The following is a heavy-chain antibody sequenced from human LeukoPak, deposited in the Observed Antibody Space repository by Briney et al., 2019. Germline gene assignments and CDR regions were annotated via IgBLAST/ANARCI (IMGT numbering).Heavy chain of an antibody. Sequence: SETLSLTCAVYGGSFSGYYWSWIGQPPGKGLEWIGEINHSGSTNYNPSLKSRVTISVDTSKNQFSLKLSSVTAADTAVYYCAREPRDSSGYYDWFDPWGQGTLVTVSS. CDR1: GGSFSGYY. D-gene: IGHD3-22*01. CDR2: INHSGST. V-gene: IGHV4-34*01. CDR3: AREPRDSSGYYDWFDP. J-gene: IGHJ5*02.